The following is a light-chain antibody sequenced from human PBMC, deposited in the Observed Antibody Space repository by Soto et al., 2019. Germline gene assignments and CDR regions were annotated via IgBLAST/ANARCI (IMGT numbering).Light chain of an antibody. CDR3: QQYGISPT. V-gene: IGKV3-20*01. CDR2: DVS. CDR1: HSVSSNY. Sequence: EIVLTQSPGTLYLSPGERATLSCRSSHSVSSNYLAWYQQKPGQAPRLLIYDVSSRATGIPDRFSGSGSGTDFTLIISRREPLAFAVYYCQQYGISPTFGQGTKVEIK. J-gene: IGKJ1*01.